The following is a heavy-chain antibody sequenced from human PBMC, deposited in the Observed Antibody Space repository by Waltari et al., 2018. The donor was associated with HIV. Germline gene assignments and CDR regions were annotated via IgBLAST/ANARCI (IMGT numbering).Heavy chain of an antibody. D-gene: IGHD2-15*01. CDR3: AKDIVVAGPAYFDY. Sequence: EVQLVESGGGLVQPGRSLRLSCAASGFTFDDYAMHWVRQAPGKGLEWVSGISWNSSSIGYADSVKGRFTISRDNAKNSLYLQMNSLRAEDTALYYCAKDIVVAGPAYFDYWGQGTLVTVSS. CDR1: GFTFDDYA. CDR2: ISWNSSSI. V-gene: IGHV3-9*01. J-gene: IGHJ4*02.